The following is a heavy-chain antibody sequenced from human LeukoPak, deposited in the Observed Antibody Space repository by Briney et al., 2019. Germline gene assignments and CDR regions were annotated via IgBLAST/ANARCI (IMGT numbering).Heavy chain of an antibody. Sequence: GASVKVSCKASGGTFSSYAISWVRQAPGQGLEWMGGIIPIIGTANYAQKFQGRVTITADESTSTAYMELSSLRSEDTAVYYCARFLWFGEAIWGQGTMVTVSS. D-gene: IGHD3-10*01. CDR1: GGTFSSYA. CDR2: IIPIIGTA. V-gene: IGHV1-69*13. CDR3: ARFLWFGEAI. J-gene: IGHJ3*02.